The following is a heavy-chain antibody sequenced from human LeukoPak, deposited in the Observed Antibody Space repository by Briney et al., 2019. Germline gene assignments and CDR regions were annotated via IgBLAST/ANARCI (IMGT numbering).Heavy chain of an antibody. J-gene: IGHJ4*02. CDR3: ARDSHAARSHYFDY. CDR2: IYHSGST. Sequence: SETLSLTCTVSGYSISSGYYWGWIRQPPGKGLEWIGSIYHSGSTYYNPSLKSRVTISVDTSKNQFSLKLSSVTAADTAVYYCARDSHAARSHYFDYWGQGTLVTVSS. V-gene: IGHV4-38-2*02. CDR1: GYSISSGYY.